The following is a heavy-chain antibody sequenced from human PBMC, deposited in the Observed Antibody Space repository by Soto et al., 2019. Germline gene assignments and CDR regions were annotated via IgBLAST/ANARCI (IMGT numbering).Heavy chain of an antibody. D-gene: IGHD5-12*01. J-gene: IGHJ4*02. Sequence: PSETLSLTCTVSGGSISSGNYYWSWIRQHPGKGMEWIGYIYYSGSPYYKPSLKSRVTISVDTSKNQFSLKLISVTAADAGVYYCARHHGSWGQGTLVTVSS. CDR2: IYYSGSP. V-gene: IGHV4-31*03. CDR3: ARHHGS. CDR1: GGSISSGNYY.